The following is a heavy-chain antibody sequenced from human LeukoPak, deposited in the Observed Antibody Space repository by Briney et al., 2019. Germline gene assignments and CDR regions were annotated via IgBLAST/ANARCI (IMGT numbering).Heavy chain of an antibody. CDR2: IKQDGSEK. V-gene: IGHV3-7*04. D-gene: IGHD6-13*01. CDR3: ARESSSSYPLVWFDP. J-gene: IGHJ5*02. Sequence: PGGSLRLSCAASGFTFSSYWMSWVRQAPGKGLEWVANIKQDGSEKYYVDSVKGRFTISRDNAKNSLYLQMNSLRAEDTAVYYCARESSSSYPLVWFDPWGQGTLVTVSS. CDR1: GFTFSSYW.